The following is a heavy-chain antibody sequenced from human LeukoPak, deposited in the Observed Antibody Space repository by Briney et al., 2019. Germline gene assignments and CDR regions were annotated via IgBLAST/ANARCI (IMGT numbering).Heavy chain of an antibody. J-gene: IGHJ4*02. D-gene: IGHD3-22*01. CDR2: INQGGAMT. Sequence: HPGGSLRLSCTASGFNFNDYWMTWVRQAPGKGLEWVANINQGGAMTDYVDSLRGRFSISRDNAKRSLYLQKTTLRAEDTAVYYCARAPSGFGGRYYLDSWGQGALVTVSS. CDR3: ARAPSGFGGRYYLDS. V-gene: IGHV3-7*01. CDR1: GFNFNDYW.